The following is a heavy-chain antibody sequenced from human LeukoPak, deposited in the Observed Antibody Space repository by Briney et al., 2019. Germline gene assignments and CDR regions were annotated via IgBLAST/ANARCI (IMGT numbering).Heavy chain of an antibody. D-gene: IGHD3-10*01. Sequence: GESLKISCKGSGYSFTSYWIGWVRQMPGKGLEWMGIIYPGDSDTRYSPSFQGQVTISADKSISTAYLQWSSLKAPDTAMYYCASSDAYYYGSGTHFDYWGQGTLVTVSS. CDR1: GYSFTSYW. CDR3: ASSDAYYYGSGTHFDY. CDR2: IYPGDSDT. J-gene: IGHJ4*02. V-gene: IGHV5-51*01.